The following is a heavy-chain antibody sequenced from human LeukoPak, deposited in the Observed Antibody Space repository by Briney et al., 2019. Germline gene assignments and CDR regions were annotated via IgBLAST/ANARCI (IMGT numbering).Heavy chain of an antibody. Sequence: SVKVSCKASGSTFSSYAISWVRQAPGQGLEWMGGIIPIFGTANYAQKFQGRVTITADESTSTAYMELSSLRSEDTAVYYCAREVDTAMVTGFDPWGQGTLVTVSS. J-gene: IGHJ5*02. CDR3: AREVDTAMVTGFDP. CDR2: IIPIFGTA. CDR1: GSTFSSYA. V-gene: IGHV1-69*13. D-gene: IGHD5-18*01.